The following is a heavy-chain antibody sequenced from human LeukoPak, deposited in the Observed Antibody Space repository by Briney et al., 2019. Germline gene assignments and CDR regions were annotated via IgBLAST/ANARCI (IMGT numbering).Heavy chain of an antibody. V-gene: IGHV1-2*02. CDR2: INPNSGGT. J-gene: IGHJ6*02. CDR3: ARGGYYGMDV. Sequence: ASVKVSCKASGYTFTRYYMQWVRQAPGHGLEWMAWINPNSGGTNYAQKFQGRVTMTRDTSISTAYMELSRLRSDDTAVYYCARGGYYGMDVWGQGTTVTVSS. CDR1: GYTFTRYY.